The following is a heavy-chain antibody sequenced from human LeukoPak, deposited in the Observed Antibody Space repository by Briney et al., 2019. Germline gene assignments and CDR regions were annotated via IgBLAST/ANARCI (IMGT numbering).Heavy chain of an antibody. D-gene: IGHD1-26*01. CDR1: GGSISSYY. J-gene: IGHJ4*02. CDR3: ASVLVGATTVDY. CDR2: IYYSGST. V-gene: IGHV4-59*01. Sequence: PSVTLSLTCTVSGGSISSYYWSWIRQPPGKGLEWIGHIYYSGSTNYNPSLKSRVTISLDTSKNQFSLKLSSVTAADTAVYYCASVLVGATTVDYWGQGTLVTVSS.